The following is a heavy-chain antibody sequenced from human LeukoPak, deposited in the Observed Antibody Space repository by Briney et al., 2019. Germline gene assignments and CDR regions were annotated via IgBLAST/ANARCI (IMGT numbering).Heavy chain of an antibody. V-gene: IGHV3-74*01. CDR3: SGSSGWYYFDY. J-gene: IGHJ4*02. CDR2: INSDGSST. Sequence: PGGSLRLSCAASGFTFSSYWMHWVRQAPGKGLVWVSRINSDGSSTSYADSVKGRFTISRDNAKNTLYLQMNSLRAEDTAVYFASGSSGWYYFDYWGQGTLVTVSS. CDR1: GFTFSSYW. D-gene: IGHD6-19*01.